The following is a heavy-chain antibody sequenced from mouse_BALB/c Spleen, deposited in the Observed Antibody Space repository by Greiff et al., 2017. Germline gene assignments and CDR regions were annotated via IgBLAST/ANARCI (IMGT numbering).Heavy chain of an antibody. CDR3: ARYPQFITTATDAMDY. CDR1: GDSITSGY. D-gene: IGHD1-2*01. Sequence: EVKLVESGPSLVKPSQTLSLTCSVTGDSITSGYWNWIRKFPGNKLEYMGYISYSGSTYYNPSLKSRISITRDTSKNQYYLQLNSVTTEDTATYYCARYPQFITTATDAMDYWGQGTSVTVSS. V-gene: IGHV3-8*02. CDR2: ISYSGST. J-gene: IGHJ4*01.